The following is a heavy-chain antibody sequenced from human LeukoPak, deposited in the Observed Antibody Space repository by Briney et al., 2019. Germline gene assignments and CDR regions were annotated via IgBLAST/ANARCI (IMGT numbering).Heavy chain of an antibody. CDR2: IYTSGST. Sequence: SQTLSLTCTVSGGSISSGSYYWSWIQQPAGKGLEWIGRIYTSGSTNYNPSLKSRVTISVDTSKNQFSLKLSSVTAADTAVYYCARDNEPGYYGMDVWGQGTTVTVSS. J-gene: IGHJ6*02. CDR1: GGSISSGSYY. D-gene: IGHD2-8*01. CDR3: ARDNEPGYYGMDV. V-gene: IGHV4-61*02.